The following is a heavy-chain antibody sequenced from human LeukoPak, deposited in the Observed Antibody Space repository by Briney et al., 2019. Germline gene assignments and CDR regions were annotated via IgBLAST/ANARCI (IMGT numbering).Heavy chain of an antibody. Sequence: GGSLRLSCAASGFTFSSYWMHWVRQAPGKGLVWVSRINSDGSSTSYADSVKGRFTISRDNAKNSLYLQMNSLRAEDTAVYYCARDLYGYSWPAYFDYWGQGTLVTVSS. CDR2: INSDGSST. CDR3: ARDLYGYSWPAYFDY. D-gene: IGHD5-18*01. CDR1: GFTFSSYW. V-gene: IGHV3-74*01. J-gene: IGHJ4*02.